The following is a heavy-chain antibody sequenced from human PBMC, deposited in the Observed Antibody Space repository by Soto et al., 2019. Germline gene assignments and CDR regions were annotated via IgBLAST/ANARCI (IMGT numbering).Heavy chain of an antibody. V-gene: IGHV4-30-4*01. Sequence: QVQLQESGPGLVKPSETLSLTCNVFGGSISNGDYYWSWIRQPPGKGLQYIGYIYYGGNTNYNPSLKSRLTMSIDRSANHCSLTLTSVTAADTAVYYCARVSGHYYYGVDVWGQGTTVIVSS. J-gene: IGHJ6*02. CDR2: IYYGGNT. CDR1: GGSISNGDYY. CDR3: ARVSGHYYYGVDV.